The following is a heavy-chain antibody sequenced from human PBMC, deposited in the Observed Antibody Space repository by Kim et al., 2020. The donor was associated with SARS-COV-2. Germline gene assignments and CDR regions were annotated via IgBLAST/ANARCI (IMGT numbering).Heavy chain of an antibody. CDR1: GFIFDDYA. V-gene: IGHV3-9*01. CDR2: ISWSSGNI. Sequence: GGSLRLSCAASGFIFDDYAMHWVRQAPGKGLEWVSGISWSSGNIDYADSVKGRFTISRDNAKNSLYLQMNSLRVEDTALYYCAKDRYYYGSGCYVPNYYHSGMDAWGHGATVTVSS. J-gene: IGHJ6*02. CDR3: AKDRYYYGSGCYVPNYYHSGMDA. D-gene: IGHD3-10*01.